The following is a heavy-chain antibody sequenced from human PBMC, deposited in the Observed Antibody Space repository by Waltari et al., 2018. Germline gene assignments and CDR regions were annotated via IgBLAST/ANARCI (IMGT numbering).Heavy chain of an antibody. CDR2: IYWNGDK. D-gene: IGHD4-17*01. V-gene: IGHV2-5*01. CDR3: AHYGDYDRAPFDH. Sequence: QITLKESGTTLVKHTQTLTLTCTFSGFSLSTSVVVVGWIRQVPGQALECLALIYWNGDKRHSPSLKIRLTITKDTSENQVVLTMTNMDPVDTGTYYCAHYGDYDRAPFDHWGQGILVTFSS. J-gene: IGHJ4*02. CDR1: GFSLSTSVVV.